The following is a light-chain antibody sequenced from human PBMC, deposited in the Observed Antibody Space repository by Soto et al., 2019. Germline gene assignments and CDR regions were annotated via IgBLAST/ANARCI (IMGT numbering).Light chain of an antibody. J-gene: IGKJ1*01. V-gene: IGKV1-5*01. CDR1: QSISSW. CDR3: QQYNSYSLT. Sequence: DIQMTQSPSTLSASVGDRVTITCRASQSISSWLAWYQQKPGKAPKLLIYDASSLESGVPSRFRGSGSGTEFTLTISSLQPEDFATYYCQQYNSYSLTFGQGTKVEIK. CDR2: DAS.